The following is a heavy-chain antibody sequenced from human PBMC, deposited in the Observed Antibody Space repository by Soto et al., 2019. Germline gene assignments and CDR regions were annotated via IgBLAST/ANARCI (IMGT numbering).Heavy chain of an antibody. V-gene: IGHV3-30-3*01. Sequence: GGSLRLSCAASGFTFSSYAMHWVRQAPGKGLEWVAVISYDGSNKYYADSVKGRFTISRDNSKNTLYLQMNSLRAEDTAVYYCARAELRWAYRSSTSCYSFGPWGQGTLVTVSS. J-gene: IGHJ5*02. D-gene: IGHD2-2*02. CDR2: ISYDGSNK. CDR1: GFTFSSYA. CDR3: ARAELRWAYRSSTSCYSFGP.